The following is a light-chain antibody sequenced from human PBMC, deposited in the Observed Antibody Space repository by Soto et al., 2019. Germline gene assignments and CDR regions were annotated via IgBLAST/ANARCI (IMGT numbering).Light chain of an antibody. J-gene: IGLJ2*01. CDR3: EAWDGSLNAVL. CDR1: SSNIGTNT. V-gene: IGLV1-44*01. Sequence: QSVLTQPPSASGAPGQRVTISCSGSSSNIGTNTVNWYHHLPGSAPKLLIYSNNQRPSGVPDRFSGSKSGTSASLAISGLQPDDEADYHCEAWDGSLNAVLFGGGTKLTVL. CDR2: SNN.